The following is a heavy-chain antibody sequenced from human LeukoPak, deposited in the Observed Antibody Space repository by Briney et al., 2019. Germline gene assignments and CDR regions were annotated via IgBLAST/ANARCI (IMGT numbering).Heavy chain of an antibody. Sequence: ASVKVSCKASGYTFTGYYMHWVRQVPGQGLEWMGWINPNSGGTNYAQKFQGRVTMTRDTSISTAYMELSRLRSDDTAVYYCAKSYGSVSYYRGGHDYWGQGTLVTVSS. V-gene: IGHV1-2*02. CDR3: AKSYGSVSYYRGGHDY. CDR1: GYTFTGYY. J-gene: IGHJ4*02. D-gene: IGHD3-10*01. CDR2: INPNSGGT.